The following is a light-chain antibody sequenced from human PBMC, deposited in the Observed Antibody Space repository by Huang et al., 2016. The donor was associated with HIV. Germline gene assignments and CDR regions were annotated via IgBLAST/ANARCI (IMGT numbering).Light chain of an antibody. CDR3: HQYGTSVGT. CDR1: QTVSNNF. V-gene: IGKV3-20*01. Sequence: EIVLTQSPGTLSLSPGERATLSCGASQTVSNNFLAWYQHKPGQAPRLPIYAASSRATGIPDRFSGSGSRRDFNLTISRLEPEDFAVYYCHQYGTSVGTFGPGTKVDVK. J-gene: IGKJ1*01. CDR2: AAS.